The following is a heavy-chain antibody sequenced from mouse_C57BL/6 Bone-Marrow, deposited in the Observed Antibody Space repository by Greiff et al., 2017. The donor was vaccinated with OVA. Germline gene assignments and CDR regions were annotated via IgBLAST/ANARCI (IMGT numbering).Heavy chain of an antibody. CDR2: IDPSDSYT. CDR3: ARRHNYGSSKDYFDY. D-gene: IGHD1-1*01. CDR1: GYTFTSYW. Sequence: QVQLQQPGAELVRPGTSVKLSCKASGYTFTSYWMHWVKQRPGQGLEWIGVIDPSDSYTNYNQKFKGKATLTVDTSSSTAYMQLSSLTSEDSAVYYCARRHNYGSSKDYFDYWGQGTTLTVSA. J-gene: IGHJ2*01. V-gene: IGHV1-59*01.